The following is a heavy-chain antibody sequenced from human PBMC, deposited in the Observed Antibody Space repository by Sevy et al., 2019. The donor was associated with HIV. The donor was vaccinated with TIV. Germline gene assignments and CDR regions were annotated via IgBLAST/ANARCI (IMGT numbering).Heavy chain of an antibody. D-gene: IGHD2-2*03. V-gene: IGHV5-51*01. CDR2: IYPGDSDT. J-gene: IGHJ3*02. CDR1: GYSFTSYW. CDR3: ARSGYCSSTSCSLDAFDI. Sequence: GESLKISCKGSGYSFTSYWIGWVRQMPGKGLEWMGIIYPGDSDTRYSPSFQGQVNILAVKSISTAYLQWSSLKASDTAMYYCARSGYCSSTSCSLDAFDIWGQGTMVTVSS.